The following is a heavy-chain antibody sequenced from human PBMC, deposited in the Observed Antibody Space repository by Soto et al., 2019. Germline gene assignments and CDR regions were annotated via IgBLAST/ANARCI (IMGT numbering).Heavy chain of an antibody. D-gene: IGHD4-4*01. Sequence: QVQLVQSGAEVKKPGSSVKVSYKASGGTFSSYTISWVRQPPGQGLEWMGRIIPILVIANYTQKFQGRVTITADKSTSTAYMELRRLRSEDTAVYYCARDREQATVTNTDAFHIWRQGTMVTVSS. CDR3: ARDREQATVTNTDAFHI. CDR2: IIPILVIA. CDR1: GGTFSSYT. V-gene: IGHV1-69*08. J-gene: IGHJ3*02.